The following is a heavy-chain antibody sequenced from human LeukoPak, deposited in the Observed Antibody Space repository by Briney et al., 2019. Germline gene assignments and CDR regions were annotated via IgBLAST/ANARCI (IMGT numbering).Heavy chain of an antibody. V-gene: IGHV3-7*01. CDR1: GFTFSSYW. D-gene: IGHD3-10*01. Sequence: GGSLRLSCAASGFTFSSYWMSWVRQAPGKGLEWVANIKQDGSEKYYVDSVKGRFTISRDNAKNSLYLQMNSLRAEDTAVYYCARDRAPFGDRGDYYYGMDVWGQGTTVTVSS. CDR2: IKQDGSEK. CDR3: ARDRAPFGDRGDYYYGMDV. J-gene: IGHJ6*02.